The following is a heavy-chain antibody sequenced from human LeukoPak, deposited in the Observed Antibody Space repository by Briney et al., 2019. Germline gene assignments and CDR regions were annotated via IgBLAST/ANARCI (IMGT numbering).Heavy chain of an antibody. D-gene: IGHD3-22*01. Sequence: SETLSLTCAVYGGSFSGYYWSWIRQPPGKGLEWIGSIYYSGGTYYNPSLKSRVTISVDTSKNQFSLKLSSVTAADTAVYYCARHYYYDSSGYYWIDPWGQGTLVTVFS. CDR3: ARHYYYDSSGYYWIDP. CDR2: IYYSGGT. V-gene: IGHV4-34*01. J-gene: IGHJ5*02. CDR1: GGSFSGYY.